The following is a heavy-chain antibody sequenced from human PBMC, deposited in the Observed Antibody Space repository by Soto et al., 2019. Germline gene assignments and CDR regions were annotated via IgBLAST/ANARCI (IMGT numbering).Heavy chain of an antibody. D-gene: IGHD3-16*02. Sequence: SLRLSCASSGFSFRNYWMHWVRQAPGKGLVWVSRISDYGRVNYADSVEGRFTISRDDAKSELYLQMSSLKASDTAMYYCALDWGSYRYTFVTPSHWGQGTLVTVSS. V-gene: IGHV3-74*01. J-gene: IGHJ4*02. CDR3: ALDWGSYRYTFVTPSH. CDR2: ISDYGRV. CDR1: GFSFRNYW.